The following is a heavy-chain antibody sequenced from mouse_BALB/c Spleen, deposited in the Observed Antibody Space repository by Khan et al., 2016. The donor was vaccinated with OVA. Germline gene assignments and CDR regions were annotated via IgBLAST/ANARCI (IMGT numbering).Heavy chain of an antibody. CDR3: VRHYHGGSLYWYFDD. D-gene: IGHD1-1*01. CDR1: GYTFTSYD. J-gene: IGHJ1*01. CDR2: IFPGDDST. Sequence: QVQLQQSGAELVKPGASVKLSCKASGYTFTSYDINWVRQRPEQGLEWIGWIFPGDDSTKYNEKFTGKATLTSDNTSSTAYTQLSSLTSEASAVDFWVRHYHGGSLYWYFDDGGAGTTVTVSS. V-gene: IGHV1-85*01.